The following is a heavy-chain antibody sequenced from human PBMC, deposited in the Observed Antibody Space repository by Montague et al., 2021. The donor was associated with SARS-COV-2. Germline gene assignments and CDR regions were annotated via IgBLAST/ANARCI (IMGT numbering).Heavy chain of an antibody. J-gene: IGHJ4*02. CDR2: INHSGTT. CDR1: GGSFSGYY. Sequence: SETLSLTCAVYGGSFSGYYWNWIRQSPGKGLEWIAEINHSGTTNYNSNPSLRSRVIISVATSKSQLSLKLSSVTATDTGVYYCARWDPQTLTLIGLRGKSASDYWGQGTLVTVSS. CDR3: ARWDPQTLTLIGLRGKSASDY. D-gene: IGHD4-23*01. V-gene: IGHV4-34*01.